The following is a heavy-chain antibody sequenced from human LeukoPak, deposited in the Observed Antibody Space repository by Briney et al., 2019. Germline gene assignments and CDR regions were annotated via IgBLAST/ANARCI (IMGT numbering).Heavy chain of an antibody. V-gene: IGHV3-7*03. J-gene: IGHJ4*02. CDR3: ATPLDYYDSSGYHQGGD. CDR2: IKQDGSKK. D-gene: IGHD3-22*01. CDR1: GFTFTNAW. Sequence: GGSLRLSCVDSGFTFTNAWMSWVRQAPGKGLEWVANIKQDGSKKNYVDSVKGRFTISRDNAKNSLYLQMNSLRAEDTAVYYCATPLDYYDSSGYHQGGDWGQGTLVTVSS.